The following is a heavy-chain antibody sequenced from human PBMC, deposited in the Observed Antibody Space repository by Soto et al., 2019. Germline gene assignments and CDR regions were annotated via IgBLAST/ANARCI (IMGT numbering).Heavy chain of an antibody. CDR1: GGSISSGDYY. D-gene: IGHD5-18*01. V-gene: IGHV4-30-4*01. J-gene: IGHJ4*02. Sequence: SETLSLTCTVSGGSISSGDYYWSWIRQPPGKGLEWIGYIYYSGGTYYNPSLKSRVTISVDRSKNQFTLRLTSVTAADTAVYFCATESGSTYGYFDHWGQGTQVTVSS. CDR2: IYYSGGT. CDR3: ATESGSTYGYFDH.